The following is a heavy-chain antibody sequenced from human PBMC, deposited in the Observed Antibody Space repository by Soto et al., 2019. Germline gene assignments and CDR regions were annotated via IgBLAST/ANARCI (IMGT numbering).Heavy chain of an antibody. D-gene: IGHD4-17*01. V-gene: IGHV1-2*04. CDR1: GYTFTGYY. Sequence: QVQLVQSGAEVKKPGASVKVSCKASGYTFTGYYMHWVRQAPGQGLEWMGWINPNSGGTNYAQKFQGWVTMTRDTPISTSYMELSRLGSDDTAVYYCARDRRRYGDYDLEYGMDVWGQGTTVTVSS. J-gene: IGHJ6*02. CDR3: ARDRRRYGDYDLEYGMDV. CDR2: INPNSGGT.